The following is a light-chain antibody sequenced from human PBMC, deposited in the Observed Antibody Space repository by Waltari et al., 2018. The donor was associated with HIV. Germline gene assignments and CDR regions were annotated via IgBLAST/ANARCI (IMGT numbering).Light chain of an antibody. CDR2: QKN. V-gene: IGLV3-1*01. J-gene: IGLJ2*01. CDR1: DWSPKT. Sequence: SQPPSVSVSAGPTGTSTCSGNDWSPKTDYWSQQTPGKSPVLVMSQKNKRPSGIPERFSGSKSGNTATLTICGTHTLEEATYYCQAWTSPGSICGGGTILTVL. CDR3: QAWTSPGSI.